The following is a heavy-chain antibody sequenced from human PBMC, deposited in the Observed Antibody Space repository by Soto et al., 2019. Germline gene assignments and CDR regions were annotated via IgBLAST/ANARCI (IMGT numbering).Heavy chain of an antibody. CDR3: ARDTSGITIFGVVARNWFDP. D-gene: IGHD3-3*01. V-gene: IGHV4-31*03. J-gene: IGHJ5*02. CDR1: GGSISSGGYY. CDR2: IYYSGST. Sequence: PSETLSLTCTVSGGSISSGGYYWSWIRQHPGKGLEWIGYIYYSGSTYYNPSLKSRVTISVDTSKNQFSLKLSSVTAADMAVYYCARDTSGITIFGVVARNWFDPWGQGTLVTVSS.